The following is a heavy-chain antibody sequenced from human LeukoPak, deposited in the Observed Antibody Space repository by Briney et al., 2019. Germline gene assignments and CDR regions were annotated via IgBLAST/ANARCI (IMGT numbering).Heavy chain of an antibody. V-gene: IGHV1-18*01. CDR2: ISAYNGNT. CDR1: GYTFTSYG. D-gene: IGHD3-9*01. J-gene: IGHJ3*02. Sequence: ASVKVSCKASGYTFTSYGISWVRQAPGQGLEWMGWISAYNGNTNYAQKLQGRVTVTTDTSTSTAYMELRSLRSDDTAVYYCARENNILTGYNNDAFDIWGQGTMVTVSS. CDR3: ARENNILTGYNNDAFDI.